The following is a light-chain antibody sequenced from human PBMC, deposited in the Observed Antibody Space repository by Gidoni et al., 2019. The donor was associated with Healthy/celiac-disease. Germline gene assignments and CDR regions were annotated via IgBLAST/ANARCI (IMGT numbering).Light chain of an antibody. V-gene: IGKV2-28*01. CDR3: MQALQTPLCR. J-gene: IGKJ2*04. CDR2: LGS. CDR1: QSLLHSNGYNY. Sequence: DIVMTQSPLSLPVTPGEPASISCRSSQSLLHSNGYNYLDWYLQKPGQSPQLLIYLGSNRASGVPDRFSGSGSGTDFTLKISRVEAEDVGVYYCMQALQTPLCRLGQGTKLEIK.